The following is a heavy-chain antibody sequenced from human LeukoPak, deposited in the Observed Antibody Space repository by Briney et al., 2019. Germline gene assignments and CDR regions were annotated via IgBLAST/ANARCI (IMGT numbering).Heavy chain of an antibody. D-gene: IGHD6-19*01. CDR2: IYYSGST. J-gene: IGHJ1*01. CDR1: GGSISSSSYY. CDR3: AREWAVAGHGTFQH. V-gene: IGHV4-39*07. Sequence: PSETLSLTCTVSGGSISSSSYYWGWIRQPPGKGLEWIGSIYYSGSTYYNPSLKSRVTISVDTSKNQFSLKLSSVTAADTAVYYCAREWAVAGHGTFQHWGQGTLVTVSS.